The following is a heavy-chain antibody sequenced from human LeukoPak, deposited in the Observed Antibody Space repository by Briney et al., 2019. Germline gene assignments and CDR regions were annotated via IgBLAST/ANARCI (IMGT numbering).Heavy chain of an antibody. Sequence: GGSLRLFCAASGLTFTDFWMNWVRLAPGRGLEWLANINPYGTEKYYVDSVKGRFAISRDNAKNEVYLEMNSLRAEDTGVYYCSGRDSSRSPRAYWGQGALVSVSS. V-gene: IGHV3-7*01. CDR3: SGRDSSRSPRAY. D-gene: IGHD2-2*01. J-gene: IGHJ4*02. CDR1: GLTFTDFW. CDR2: INPYGTEK.